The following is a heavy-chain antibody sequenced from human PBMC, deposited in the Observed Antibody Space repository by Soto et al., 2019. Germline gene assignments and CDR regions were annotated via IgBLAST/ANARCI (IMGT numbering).Heavy chain of an antibody. CDR2: IYWDDDE. D-gene: IGHD2-15*01. Sequence: QITLKESGPTLVKPTQTLTLTCTFSGFSLSTSGVGVGWIRQPPGKALEWLALIYWDDDERYSASLKSRLTVTKDTAKNQVVLTMTNMDPGDTATYYCAHKGGRGAGMDVWGQGTTVTVSS. J-gene: IGHJ6*02. CDR1: GFSLSTSGVG. CDR3: AHKGGRGAGMDV. V-gene: IGHV2-5*02.